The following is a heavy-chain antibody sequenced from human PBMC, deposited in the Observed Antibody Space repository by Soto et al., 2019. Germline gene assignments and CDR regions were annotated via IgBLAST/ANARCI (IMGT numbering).Heavy chain of an antibody. CDR3: ARGDSSGYYYFDY. Sequence: SETLSLTYAVSGGSISSSNWWSWVRQPPGKGLEWIGEIYHSGSTNYNPSLKSRVTISVDKSKIQFSLKLSSVTPADTAVYYCARGDSSGYYYFDYWGLGTLVTVSS. J-gene: IGHJ4*02. CDR2: IYHSGST. D-gene: IGHD3-22*01. CDR1: GGSISSSNW. V-gene: IGHV4-4*02.